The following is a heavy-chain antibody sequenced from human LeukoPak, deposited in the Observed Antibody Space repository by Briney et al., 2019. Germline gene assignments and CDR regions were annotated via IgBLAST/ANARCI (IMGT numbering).Heavy chain of an antibody. J-gene: IGHJ4*02. V-gene: IGHV4-38-2*01. CDR2: IYHSGST. Sequence: SETLSLTCAVSGYSISSGYYWGWIRQPPGKGLEWIGSIYHSGSTYYNPSLKSRVTIPVDTSKNQFSLKLSSVTAADTAVYYCARLPPRRTRDIVVVPAAVVDYWGQGTLVTVSS. CDR1: GYSISSGYY. D-gene: IGHD2-2*01. CDR3: ARLPPRRTRDIVVVPAAVVDY.